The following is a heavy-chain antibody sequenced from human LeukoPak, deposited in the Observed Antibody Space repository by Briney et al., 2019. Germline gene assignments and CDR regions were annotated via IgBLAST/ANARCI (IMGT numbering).Heavy chain of an antibody. D-gene: IGHD5-24*01. Sequence: PSETLSLTCSVSGGSVTSFYWSWIRQSSGKTLEWIGYVHFSGTSNYNPSIKSRVTISVDTSKNQFSLKLTSVTTADTAVYYCARGRGREGDNLVRWGQGTLVTVSS. V-gene: IGHV4-59*02. CDR1: GGSVTSFY. CDR3: ARGRGREGDNLVR. CDR2: VHFSGTS. J-gene: IGHJ4*02.